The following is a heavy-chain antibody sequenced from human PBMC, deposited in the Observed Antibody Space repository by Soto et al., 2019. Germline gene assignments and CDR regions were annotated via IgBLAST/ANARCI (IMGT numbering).Heavy chain of an antibody. V-gene: IGHV3-7*01. CDR3: MTDFQAF. CDR2: IKEDGSEK. J-gene: IGHJ4*02. CDR1: GFTFSVHW. Sequence: EVQLVESGGGLVQPGGSLRLSCAASGFTFSVHWMSWVRQAPGNGLEWVARIKEDGSEKQYVDSVKGRFTISRDNAENSLYLQMNYVRAEDTAVYYCMTDFQAFWGQGTLVTVSS.